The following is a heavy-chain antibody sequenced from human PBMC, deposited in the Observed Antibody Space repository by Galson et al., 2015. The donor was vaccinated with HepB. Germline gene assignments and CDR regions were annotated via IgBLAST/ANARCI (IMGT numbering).Heavy chain of an antibody. Sequence: SLRLSCAASGFTFSSYEMNWVRQAPGKGLEWVSYISSSGSTIYYADSVKGRFTISRDNAKNSLYLQMNSLRAEDTAVYYCAREEGLAAANYYYHGMDVWGQGTTVTVSS. D-gene: IGHD6-13*01. J-gene: IGHJ6*02. V-gene: IGHV3-48*03. CDR1: GFTFSSYE. CDR3: AREEGLAAANYYYHGMDV. CDR2: ISSSGSTI.